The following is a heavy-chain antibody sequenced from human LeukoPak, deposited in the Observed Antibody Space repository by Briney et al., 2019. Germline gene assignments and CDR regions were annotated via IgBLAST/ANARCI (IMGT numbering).Heavy chain of an antibody. CDR3: ARYYYGSGSYPTLDAFDI. J-gene: IGHJ3*02. CDR2: INHSGST. CDR1: GGSFSGYY. Sequence: SETLSLTCAVYGGSFSGYYWSWIRQPPGKGLEWIGEINHSGSTNYNPSLKSRVTISVDTSKNQFSLKLSSVTAADTAVYYCARYYYGSGSYPTLDAFDIWGQGTKVTVSS. V-gene: IGHV4-34*01. D-gene: IGHD3-10*01.